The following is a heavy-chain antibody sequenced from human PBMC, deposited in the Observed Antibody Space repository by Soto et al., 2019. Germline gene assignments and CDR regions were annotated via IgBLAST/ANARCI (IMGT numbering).Heavy chain of an antibody. CDR1: GDSIISSDFY. V-gene: IGHV4-39*01. J-gene: IGHJ5*02. D-gene: IGHD3-3*02. CDR2: IFYLGSS. CDR3: ARHSLALRKNNWFDP. Sequence: SETLSLTCTVSGDSIISSDFYWGWVRQPPGKGLEWIGSIFYLGSSYYNPSLKSRVTMSVDTSKNQFSLRLRSVTAADTALYFCARHSLALRKNNWFDPWGQGSMVTVSS.